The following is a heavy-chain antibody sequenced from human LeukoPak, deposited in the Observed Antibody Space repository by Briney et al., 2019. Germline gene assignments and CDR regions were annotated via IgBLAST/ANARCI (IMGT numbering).Heavy chain of an antibody. V-gene: IGHV4-34*01. D-gene: IGHD5-12*01. CDR2: INHSGST. Sequence: PSETLSLTCAVYGGSFSGYYWSWIRQPPGKGLEWIGEINHSGSTNYNPSLKSRVTISVDTSKNQSSLKLSSVTAADTAVYYCARVTRGYSGYDYPHYFDYWGQGTLVTVSS. CDR3: ARVTRGYSGYDYPHYFDY. CDR1: GGSFSGYY. J-gene: IGHJ4*02.